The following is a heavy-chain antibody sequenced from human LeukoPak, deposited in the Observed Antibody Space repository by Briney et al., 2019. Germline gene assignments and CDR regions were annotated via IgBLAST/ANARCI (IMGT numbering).Heavy chain of an antibody. V-gene: IGHV3-48*03. J-gene: IGHJ4*02. D-gene: IGHD3-10*01. Sequence: GGSLRLSCVASGFTFSSYEMNWVRQAPGKGLEWVSYISSSNSTIYYADSVKGRFTISRDNAKNSLYLQMNSLRAEDTAVYYCARDHRGVNDYWGQGTLVTVSS. CDR3: ARDHRGVNDY. CDR1: GFTFSSYE. CDR2: ISSSNSTI.